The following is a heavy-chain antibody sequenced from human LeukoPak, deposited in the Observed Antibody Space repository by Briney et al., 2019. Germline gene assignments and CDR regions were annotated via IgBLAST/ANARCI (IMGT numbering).Heavy chain of an antibody. D-gene: IGHD3-22*01. CDR3: ARDRSPEDYYDSSGYYGDLDY. V-gene: IGHV1-18*01. CDR1: GYTFTSYG. CDR2: ISAYNGDT. Sequence: GASVKVSCEASGYTFTSYGINWVRQAPGQGLEWMGWISAYNGDTNYAQKLQGRVTMTTDTSTSTAYMELRSLRSDDTAVYYCARDRSPEDYYDSSGYYGDLDYWGQGTLVTVSS. J-gene: IGHJ4*02.